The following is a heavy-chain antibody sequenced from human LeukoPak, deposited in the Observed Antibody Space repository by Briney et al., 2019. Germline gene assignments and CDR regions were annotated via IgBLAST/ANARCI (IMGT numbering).Heavy chain of an antibody. D-gene: IGHD3-10*01. CDR3: ARGRAMVRGVISFGYYFDY. J-gene: IGHJ4*02. V-gene: IGHV4-34*01. CDR2: INHSGST. CDR1: GGSFSGYY. Sequence: PSETLSLTCAVYGGSFSGYYCSWIRQPPGKGLEWIGEINHSGSTNYNPSLKSRVTISVDTSKNQFSLKLSSVTAADTAVYYCARGRAMVRGVISFGYYFDYWGQGTMVTVSS.